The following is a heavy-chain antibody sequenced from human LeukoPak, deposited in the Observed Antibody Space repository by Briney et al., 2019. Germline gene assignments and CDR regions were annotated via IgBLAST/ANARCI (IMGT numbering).Heavy chain of an antibody. D-gene: IGHD6-13*01. CDR1: GFTFSIYG. J-gene: IGHJ4*02. V-gene: IGHV3-30*03. CDR2: ISYNGSNI. Sequence: PRRSLRLSCAASGFTFSIYGMHWVRKAPGKGLEWVEVISYNGSNIYYADSVKGRFTISRDNSKNTLYLQMNSLRPEDTAVYYCARGPYSSNWYVDYWGQGTLVTVAS. CDR3: ARGPYSSNWYVDY.